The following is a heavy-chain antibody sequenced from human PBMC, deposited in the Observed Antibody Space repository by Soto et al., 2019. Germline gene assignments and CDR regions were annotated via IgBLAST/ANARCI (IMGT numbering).Heavy chain of an antibody. J-gene: IGHJ4*02. CDR3: ARDLGAYDFWSGYPSY. CDR1: GFTFSSYA. Sequence: GGSLRLSCAASGFTFSSYAMHWVRQAPGKGLEWVAVISYDGSNKYYADSVKGRFTISRDNSKNTLYLQMNSLRAEDTAVYYCARDLGAYDFWSGYPSYWGQGTLVTVSS. D-gene: IGHD3-3*01. CDR2: ISYDGSNK. V-gene: IGHV3-30-3*01.